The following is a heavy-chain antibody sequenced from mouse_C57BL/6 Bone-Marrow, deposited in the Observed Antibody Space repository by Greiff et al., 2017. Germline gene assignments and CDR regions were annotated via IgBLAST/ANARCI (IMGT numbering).Heavy chain of an antibody. CDR3: ARESVYYECDGGGY. V-gene: IGHV1-81*01. CDR1: GYTFTSYG. D-gene: IGHD2-4*01. Sequence: VQLQQSGAELARPGASVKLSCKASGYTFTSYGISWVKQRTGQGLEWIGEIYPRSGNTYYNEKFKGKATLTADKSSSTAYMALRSLTSEDSAVYFCARESVYYECDGGGYWGQGTTLTVSS. J-gene: IGHJ2*01. CDR2: IYPRSGNT.